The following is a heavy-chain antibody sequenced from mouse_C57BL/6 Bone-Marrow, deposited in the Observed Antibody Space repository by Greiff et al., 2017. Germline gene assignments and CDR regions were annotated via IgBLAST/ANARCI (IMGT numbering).Heavy chain of an antibody. J-gene: IGHJ4*01. V-gene: IGHV1-9*01. CDR2: IFPGSGST. CDR1: GYTFTGYW. Sequence: QVQLQQSGAELMKPGASVKLSCKATGYTFTGYWIEWVKQRPGHGLEWIGEIFPGSGSTNYNEKFKGKATLTADTSSNTAYMQLSSLTTDDSAFYYSARRYGSPMDYWGQGTSVTVSS. D-gene: IGHD1-1*01. CDR3: ARRYGSPMDY.